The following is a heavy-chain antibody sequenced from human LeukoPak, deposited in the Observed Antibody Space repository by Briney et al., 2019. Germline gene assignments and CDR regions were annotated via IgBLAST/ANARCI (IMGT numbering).Heavy chain of an antibody. J-gene: IGHJ4*02. Sequence: SVKVSCKASGGTFSRYAISWVRQAPGQGLEWMGGIIPIFGTANYAQKFQGRVTITADESTSTAYMELSSLRSEDTAVYYCASTSGDYSSSWYRDYWGQGTLVTVSS. D-gene: IGHD6-13*01. CDR1: GGTFSRYA. CDR3: ASTSGDYSSSWYRDY. CDR2: IIPIFGTA. V-gene: IGHV1-69*13.